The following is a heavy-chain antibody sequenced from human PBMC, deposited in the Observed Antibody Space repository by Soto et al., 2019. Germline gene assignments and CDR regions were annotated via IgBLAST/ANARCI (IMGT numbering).Heavy chain of an antibody. V-gene: IGHV4-59*01. CDR1: GGSISSYY. CDR3: ARATEYSSPSDY. D-gene: IGHD6-6*01. J-gene: IGHJ4*02. Sequence: QVQLQESGPGLVKPSETLSLTCTVSGGSISSYYWSWIRQPPGKGLEWIGYIYYSGSTNYNPSLKSRVTISVDTSKIQFSLKLSSVTAADTAVYYCARATEYSSPSDYWGQGTLVTVSS. CDR2: IYYSGST.